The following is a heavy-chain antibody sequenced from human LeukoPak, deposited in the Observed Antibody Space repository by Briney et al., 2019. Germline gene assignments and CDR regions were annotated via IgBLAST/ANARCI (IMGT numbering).Heavy chain of an antibody. CDR1: GYSFTSFW. J-gene: IGHJ5*02. CDR3: ARHAEAMITFGGVIVPWFDP. CDR2: IYPGDSDT. Sequence: PGESLKISCKGSGYSFTSFWIGWVRQMPGKGLEWMGIIYPGDSDTRYSPSFQGQVTISADKSISTAYLQWSSLKASDTAMYYCARHAEAMITFGGVIVPWFDPWGQGTLVTVSS. V-gene: IGHV5-51*01. D-gene: IGHD3-16*02.